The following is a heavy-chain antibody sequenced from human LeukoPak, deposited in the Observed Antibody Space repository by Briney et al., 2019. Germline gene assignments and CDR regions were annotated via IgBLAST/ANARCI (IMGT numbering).Heavy chain of an antibody. CDR1: GFTLSSYG. CDR2: ISYDGSNK. J-gene: IGHJ4*02. V-gene: IGHV3-30*18. D-gene: IGHD6-13*01. Sequence: GGSLRLSCAASGFTLSSYGMHWVRQAPGKGLEWVAVISYDGSNKYYADSVKGRFTISRDNSKNTLYLQMNSLRAEDTAVYYCAKDREYSSSWSFDYWGQGTLVTVSS. CDR3: AKDREYSSSWSFDY.